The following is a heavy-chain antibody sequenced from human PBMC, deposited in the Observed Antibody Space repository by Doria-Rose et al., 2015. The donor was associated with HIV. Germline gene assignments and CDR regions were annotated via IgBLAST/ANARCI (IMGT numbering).Heavy chain of an antibody. CDR1: GVSLSSPGMG. CDR2: IFSDDER. Sequence: QITLKECGPVLVKPTETLTLTCTVSGVSLSSPGMGVSWIRQPPGKALEWLANIFSDDERSYKTSLKSRLTISRGTSTSQVVLTMTDMDPVDTATYYCARIKSSRWYHKYYFDFWGQGTLVIVSA. J-gene: IGHJ4*02. V-gene: IGHV2-26*01. CDR3: ARIKSSRWYHKYYFDF. D-gene: IGHD6-13*01.